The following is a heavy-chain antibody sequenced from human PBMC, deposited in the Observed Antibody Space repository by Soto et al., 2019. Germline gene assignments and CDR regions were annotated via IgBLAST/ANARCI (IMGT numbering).Heavy chain of an antibody. CDR1: GYTFTSYG. V-gene: IGHV1-18*01. CDR2: ISAYNGNT. Sequence: ASVKVSCKASGYTFTSYGISWVRQAPGQELEWMGWISAYNGNTNYAQKLQGRVTMTTDTSTSTAYMELRSLRSDDTAVYYCARVGTVTTELDYYYYMDVWGKGTTVTVSS. J-gene: IGHJ6*03. D-gene: IGHD4-17*01. CDR3: ARVGTVTTELDYYYYMDV.